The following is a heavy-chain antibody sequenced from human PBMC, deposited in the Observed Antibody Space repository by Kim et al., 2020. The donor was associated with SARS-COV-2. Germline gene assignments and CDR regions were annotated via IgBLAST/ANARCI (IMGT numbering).Heavy chain of an antibody. CDR2: ISYDGSNK. Sequence: GGSLRLSCAASGFTFSSYAMHWVRQAPGKGLEWVAVISYDGSNKYYADSVKGRFTISRDNSKNTLYLQMNSLRAEDTAVYYCARDRIIILTLYYYYGMDVWGQGTTVTVSS. V-gene: IGHV3-30*04. CDR3: ARDRIIILTLYYYYGMDV. CDR1: GFTFSSYA. D-gene: IGHD3-9*01. J-gene: IGHJ6*02.